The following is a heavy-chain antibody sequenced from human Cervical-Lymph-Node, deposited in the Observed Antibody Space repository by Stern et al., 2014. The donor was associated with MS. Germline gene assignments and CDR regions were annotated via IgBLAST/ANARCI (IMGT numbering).Heavy chain of an antibody. CDR3: ARTKDSSIEARPGEHYYVGMDV. V-gene: IGHV1-46*01. D-gene: IGHD6-6*01. J-gene: IGHJ6*02. CDR2: INPSGAST. Sequence: QVQLVESGAEVKKPGASVKVSCKASGYTFTTHYMHWVRQAPGQGLEWLGLINPSGASTSYAQKFQGRVTMTRDTSTSTVYMELSNLRSEDTAVYYCARTKDSSIEARPGEHYYVGMDVWGQGTTVSVPS. CDR1: GYTFTTHY.